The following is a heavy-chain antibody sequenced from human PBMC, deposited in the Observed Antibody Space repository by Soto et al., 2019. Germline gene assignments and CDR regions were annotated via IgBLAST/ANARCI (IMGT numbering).Heavy chain of an antibody. CDR3: ASGTQGASYYYDGMEV. Sequence: SVKISCKASGGTFSSYAISWVRQAPGQGLEWMGGIIPIFGTANYAQKFQGRVTITADESTSTAYMELSSLRSEDTAVYYCASGTQGASYYYDGMEVWGKGTKVTVSS. D-gene: IGHD1-1*01. CDR2: IIPIFGTA. J-gene: IGHJ6*04. V-gene: IGHV1-69*13. CDR1: GGTFSSYA.